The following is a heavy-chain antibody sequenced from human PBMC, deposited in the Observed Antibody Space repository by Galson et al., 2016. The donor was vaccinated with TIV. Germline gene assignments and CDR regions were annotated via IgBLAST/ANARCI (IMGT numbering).Heavy chain of an antibody. CDR1: GFTFSSFG. D-gene: IGHD7-27*01. CDR3: AKDFHWAFES. J-gene: IGHJ4*02. V-gene: IGHV3-30*02. Sequence: SLRLSCAASGFTFSSFGMHWVRQAPGKGLEWLAFIRHVGSDIYYADSVKGRFSISRDNSKHTVYLQMNSLRAEDTAVYYCAKDFHWAFESWGQGTLVTVSS. CDR2: IRHVGSDI.